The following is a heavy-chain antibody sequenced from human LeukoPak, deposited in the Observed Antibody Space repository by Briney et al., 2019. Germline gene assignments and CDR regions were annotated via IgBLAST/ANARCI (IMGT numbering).Heavy chain of an antibody. V-gene: IGHV5-51*01. D-gene: IGHD3-10*01. Sequence: PGESLKISCKGSGYSFTSYWIGWVRQMPGKGLEWMGIIYPGDSDTRYSPSFQGQVTTSADKSISTAYLQWSSLKASDTAMYYCARSPHMVRGVFDYWGQGTLVTVSS. CDR2: IYPGDSDT. CDR3: ARSPHMVRGVFDY. J-gene: IGHJ4*02. CDR1: GYSFTSYW.